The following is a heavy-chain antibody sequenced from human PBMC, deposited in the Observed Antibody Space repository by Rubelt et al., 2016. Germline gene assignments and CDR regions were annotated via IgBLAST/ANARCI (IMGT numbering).Heavy chain of an antibody. D-gene: IGHD1-26*01. CDR3: AKDLAPRGVGSTY. J-gene: IGHJ4*02. CDR1: GGSISSSSYY. CDR2: INHSGST. Sequence: QVQLQESGPGLMKSWETLSLTCTVSGGSISSSSYYWGWIRQPPGKGLEWIGEINHSGSTNYNPYLKSRVTISVDTSKNQCSLKLSSVTAADTAVYYCAKDLAPRGVGSTYWGQGTLVTVSS. V-gene: IGHV4-39*07.